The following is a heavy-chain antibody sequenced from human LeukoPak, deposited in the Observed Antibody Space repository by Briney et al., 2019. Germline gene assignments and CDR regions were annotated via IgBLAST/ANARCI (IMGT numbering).Heavy chain of an antibody. V-gene: IGHV3-7*01. D-gene: IGHD3-3*01. Sequence: GGSLRLSCVASGLTFSSYWMSWVRQAPGKGLEWVANIKQDGSEKYYVDSVKGRFTISRDNAKNSLYLQMNSLRAEDTAVYYCARKKYDFWSGYPFDYWGQGTLVTVSS. J-gene: IGHJ4*02. CDR3: ARKKYDFWSGYPFDY. CDR2: IKQDGSEK. CDR1: GLTFSSYW.